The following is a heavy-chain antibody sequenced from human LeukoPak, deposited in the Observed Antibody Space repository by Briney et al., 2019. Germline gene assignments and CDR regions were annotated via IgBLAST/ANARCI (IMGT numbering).Heavy chain of an antibody. J-gene: IGHJ4*02. CDR1: GYTLTELS. D-gene: IGHD3-3*02. V-gene: IGHV1-24*01. CDR2: FDPEDGET. CDR3: ATDKETQLALDY. Sequence: ASVKVSCKVSGYTLTELSMHWVRQAPGKGLEWMGGFDPEDGETTYTQKFQGRVTMTEDTSTDIAYMELSSLRSEDTAVYYCATDKETQLALDYWGQGTLVTVSS.